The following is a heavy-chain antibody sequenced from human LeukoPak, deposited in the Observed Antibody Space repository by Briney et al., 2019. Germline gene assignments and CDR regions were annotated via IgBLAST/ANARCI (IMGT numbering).Heavy chain of an antibody. V-gene: IGHV3-21*01. CDR1: GFTFSSYC. D-gene: IGHD2-15*01. J-gene: IGHJ4*02. CDR2: ISSSSSYI. CDR3: LGCWRDGSCVY. Sequence: GGSLRLTCAASGFTFSSYCMNWVRQAPGKGLEWVSSISSSSSYIYYADSVKGRFTISRDNAKNSLYLQMNSMRAEDTAVYYCLGCWRDGSCVYWGQGTLVTVSS.